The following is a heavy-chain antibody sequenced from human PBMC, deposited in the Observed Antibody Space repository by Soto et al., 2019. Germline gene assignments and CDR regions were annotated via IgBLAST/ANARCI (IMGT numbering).Heavy chain of an antibody. V-gene: IGHV3-21*01. CDR2: ISSSSYI. Sequence: GGSLRLSCAASGFTFSSYSMNWVRQAPGKGLEWVSSISSSSYIYYADSVKGRFTISRDNAKNSLYLQMNSLRAEDTAVYYCARSYCGGDCYFGDAFDIWGQGTMVTVSS. J-gene: IGHJ3*02. CDR1: GFTFSSYS. D-gene: IGHD2-21*02. CDR3: ARSYCGGDCYFGDAFDI.